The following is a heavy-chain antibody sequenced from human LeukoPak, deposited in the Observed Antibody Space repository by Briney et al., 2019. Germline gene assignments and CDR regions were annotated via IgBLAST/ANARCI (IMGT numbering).Heavy chain of an antibody. V-gene: IGHV4-34*01. J-gene: IGHJ6*04. Sequence: GSLRLSCAASGFSFSDYYMSWIRQPPGKGLEWIGEINHSGSTNYNPSLKSRVTISVDTSKNQFSLKLSSVTAADTAVYYCARKEDVWGKGTTVTVSS. CDR1: GFSFSDYY. CDR2: INHSGST. CDR3: ARKEDV.